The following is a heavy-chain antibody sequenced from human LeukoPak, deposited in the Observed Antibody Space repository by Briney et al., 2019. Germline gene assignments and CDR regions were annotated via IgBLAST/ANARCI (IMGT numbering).Heavy chain of an antibody. CDR2: INPSGGST. J-gene: IGHJ3*02. CDR1: GYTFTSYY. CDR3: ARDDSGSYYSMGAFDI. D-gene: IGHD1-26*01. V-gene: IGHV1-46*01. Sequence: ASVKVSCKASGYTFTSYYMHWVRQAPGQGLEWMGIINPSGGSTSYAQKFQGRVTMTRDMSTSTVYMELSSLRSEDTAVYCCARDDSGSYYSMGAFDIWGQGTMVTVSS.